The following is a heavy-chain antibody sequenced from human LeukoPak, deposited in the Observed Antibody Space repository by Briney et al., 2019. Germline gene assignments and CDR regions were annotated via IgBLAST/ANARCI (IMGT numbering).Heavy chain of an antibody. CDR1: GYTFTSYG. J-gene: IGHJ6*03. D-gene: IGHD2-2*01. Sequence: ASVKVSCKASGYTFTSYGISWVRQAPGQGLEWMGWISAYNGNTNYAQKLQGRVTMTTDTSTSTAYMELRSLRSDDTAVYYCARGLGYCSGASCYSGDSYHYYMAVWGKGTSVTVSS. CDR3: ARGLGYCSGASCYSGDSYHYYMAV. V-gene: IGHV1-18*01. CDR2: ISAYNGNT.